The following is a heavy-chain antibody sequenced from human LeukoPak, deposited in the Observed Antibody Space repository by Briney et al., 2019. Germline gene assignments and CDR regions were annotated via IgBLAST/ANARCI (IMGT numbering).Heavy chain of an antibody. CDR2: IYTSGST. J-gene: IGHJ6*03. CDR1: GGSISSYY. Sequence: SETLSLTCTVSGGSISSYYWSWIRQPAGKGLEWIGRIYTSGSTNYNPSLKSRVTMPVDTSKNQFSLKLSSVTAADTAVYYCAREDTYGIYYYYYMDVWGKGATVTISS. V-gene: IGHV4-4*07. CDR3: AREDTYGIYYYYYMDV. D-gene: IGHD4-17*01.